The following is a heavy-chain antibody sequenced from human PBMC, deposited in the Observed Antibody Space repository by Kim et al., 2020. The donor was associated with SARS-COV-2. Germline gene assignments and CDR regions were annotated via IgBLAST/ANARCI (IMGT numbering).Heavy chain of an antibody. CDR1: GYTFTSYG. J-gene: IGHJ3*02. D-gene: IGHD3-10*01. Sequence: ASVKVSCKASGYTFTSYGISWVLQAPGQGLEWMGWISAYNGNTNYAQKLQARVTMTTDTSTSTAYMELRSLRSDDTAVYYCARDLWFGELGDAFDIWGQGTMVTVSS. CDR2: ISAYNGNT. V-gene: IGHV1-18*04. CDR3: ARDLWFGELGDAFDI.